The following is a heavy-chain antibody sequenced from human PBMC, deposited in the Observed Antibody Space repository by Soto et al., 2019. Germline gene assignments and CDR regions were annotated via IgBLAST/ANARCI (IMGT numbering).Heavy chain of an antibody. V-gene: IGHV1-46*03. J-gene: IGHJ4*02. CDR2: INPSGGST. D-gene: IGHD3-3*01. Sequence: QVQLVQSGAEVKKPGASVKVSCKASGYTFTSYYMHWVRQAPGQGLEWMGIINPSGGSTSYAQKFQGRGTMTRDTSTSTVYMELSSLRSEDTAVYYCAREPSYYDFWSGYLPDYWGQGTLVTVSS. CDR3: AREPSYYDFWSGYLPDY. CDR1: GYTFTSYY.